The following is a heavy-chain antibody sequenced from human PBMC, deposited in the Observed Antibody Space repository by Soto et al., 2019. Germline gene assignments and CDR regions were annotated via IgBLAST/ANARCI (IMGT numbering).Heavy chain of an antibody. CDR1: GGSISSGGYY. D-gene: IGHD6-13*01. CDR3: ARRRSGYPNWFDP. Sequence: QVQLQESGPGLVKPSQTLSLTCTVSGGSISSGGYYWSWIRQHPGKGLEWIGYIYYSGSTYYNPSLKSRVTISVDTSKNQFSLKLSSVTAADTAVHYCARRRSGYPNWFDPWGQGTLVTVSS. V-gene: IGHV4-31*03. J-gene: IGHJ5*02. CDR2: IYYSGST.